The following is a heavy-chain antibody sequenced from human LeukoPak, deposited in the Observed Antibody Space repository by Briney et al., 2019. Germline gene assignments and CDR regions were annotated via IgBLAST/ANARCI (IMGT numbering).Heavy chain of an antibody. CDR3: ARVLVKGFHP. CDR2: ISSSGSTR. J-gene: IGHJ5*02. V-gene: IGHV3-11*04. CDR1: EFSVGCNY. Sequence: GGALRLSCATYEFSVGCNYMAWVRQAPGKGLGWVSYISSSGSTRYYADGVEGRVTISGDNAKNSLCLQMNSRRADRTAVCECARVLVKGFHPWRQPTLVTVPS.